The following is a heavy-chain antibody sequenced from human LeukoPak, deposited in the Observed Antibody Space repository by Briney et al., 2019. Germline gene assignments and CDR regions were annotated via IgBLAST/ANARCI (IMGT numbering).Heavy chain of an antibody. J-gene: IGHJ4*02. CDR2: INHSGNT. CDR3: ARGLRGGGSCSVGY. Sequence: SETLSLTCAVYGGSFSGYYWSWIRQPPGKGLEWIGEINHSGNTNYNPSLKSRVTISVDTSKNQFSLKLSSVTAADTAVYYCARGLRGGGSCSVGYWGQGNLVTVSS. V-gene: IGHV4-34*01. CDR1: GGSFSGYY. D-gene: IGHD2-15*01.